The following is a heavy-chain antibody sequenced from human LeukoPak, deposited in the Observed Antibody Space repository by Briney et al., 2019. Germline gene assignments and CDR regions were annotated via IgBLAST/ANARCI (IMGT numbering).Heavy chain of an antibody. J-gene: IGHJ3*02. CDR3: ARDLGSSWYPGAFDI. D-gene: IGHD6-13*01. CDR2: ISSSSSYI. CDR1: GFTFSSYS. Sequence: GGSLRLSCAASGFTFSSYSMNWVRQAPGKGLEWVSSISSSSSYIYYADSVEGRFTISRDNAKNSLYLQMNSLRAEDTAVYYCARDLGSSWYPGAFDIWGQGTMVTVPS. V-gene: IGHV3-21*01.